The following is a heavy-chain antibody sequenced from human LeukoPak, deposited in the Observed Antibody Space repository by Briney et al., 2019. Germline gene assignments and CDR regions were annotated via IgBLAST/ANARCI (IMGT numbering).Heavy chain of an antibody. V-gene: IGHV3-33*08. CDR2: IWYGGSNK. J-gene: IGHJ4*02. CDR1: GFTFSSYG. Sequence: GGSLRLSCAASGFTFSSYGMHWVRQAPGKGLEWVAVIWYGGSNKYYADSVKGRFTISRDNSKNTLYLQMNSLRAGDTAVYYCAREAGIAAVGGFDYWGQGTLVTVSS. CDR3: AREAGIAAVGGFDY. D-gene: IGHD6-13*01.